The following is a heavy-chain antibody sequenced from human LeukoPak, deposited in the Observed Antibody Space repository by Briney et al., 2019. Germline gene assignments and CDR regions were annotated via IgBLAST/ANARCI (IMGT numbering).Heavy chain of an antibody. D-gene: IGHD5-18*01. CDR1: GYTFTTYP. V-gene: IGHV1-3*01. CDR3: ARKIQGVQHPFDY. J-gene: IGHJ4*02. Sequence: ASVKVSCKTSGYTFTTYPIHWVRQAPGQRLEWMGWINAGSGDTKYSQNFQGRVTINRDTSASTAYMELSSLTSEDTAVYYCARKIQGVQHPFDYWGQGALVTVSS. CDR2: INAGSGDT.